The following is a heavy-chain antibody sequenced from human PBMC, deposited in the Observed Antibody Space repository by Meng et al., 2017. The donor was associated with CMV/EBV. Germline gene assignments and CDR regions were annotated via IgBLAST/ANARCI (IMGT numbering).Heavy chain of an antibody. J-gene: IGHJ6*02. CDR1: GYTFTGYY. CDR2: INPNSGGT. CDR3: ARDGKRFLEWLPTLDYYYYGMDV. Sequence: ASVKVSCKASGYTFTGYYMHWVRQAPGQGLEWMRWINPNSGGTNYAQKFQGRVTMTRDTSISTAYMELSRLRSDDTAVYYCARDGKRFLEWLPTLDYYYYGMDVWGQGTTVTVSS. V-gene: IGHV1-2*02. D-gene: IGHD3-3*01.